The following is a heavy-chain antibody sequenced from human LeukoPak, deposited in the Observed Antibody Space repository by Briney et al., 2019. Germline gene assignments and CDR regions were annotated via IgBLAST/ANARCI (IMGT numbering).Heavy chain of an antibody. CDR2: TYYRSKWYN. V-gene: IGHV6-1*01. CDR3: ASMHQETTYDYVWGSYRFDY. D-gene: IGHD3-16*02. J-gene: IGHJ4*02. Sequence: SQTLSLTSAISGDSFSSNSAAWNWIRQSPSRGLEWLGRTYYRSKWYNDYAVSVKSRITINPDTSKNQFSLQLNSVTPEDTAVYYCASMHQETTYDYVWGSYRFDYWGQGTLVTVSS. CDR1: GDSFSSNSAA.